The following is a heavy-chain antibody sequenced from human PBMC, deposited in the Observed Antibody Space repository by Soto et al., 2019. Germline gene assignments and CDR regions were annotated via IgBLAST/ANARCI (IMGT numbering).Heavy chain of an antibody. D-gene: IGHD2-21*02. Sequence: SETLSLTCAVYGGSVSGYYWSWIRQPRGKGLEWIGEINHSGSTNYNPSLKSRVTISVDTSKNTLYLQMNSLRAEDTAVYYCASPTNISGCGGDCYYYYGMDVWGQGTTVTVSS. CDR2: INHSGST. CDR3: ASPTNISGCGGDCYYYYGMDV. CDR1: GGSVSGYY. V-gene: IGHV4-34*01. J-gene: IGHJ6*02.